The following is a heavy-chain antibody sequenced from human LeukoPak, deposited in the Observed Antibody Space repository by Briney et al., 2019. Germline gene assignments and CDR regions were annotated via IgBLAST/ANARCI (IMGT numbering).Heavy chain of an antibody. CDR2: ISSSSSYI. CDR3: ALSYGSGSYDFDY. CDR1: GFTLSSYS. J-gene: IGHJ4*02. Sequence: GGSLRLSCAASGFTLSSYSMNLVRQAPGKGLEWVSYISSSSSYIYYADSVQGRFTLARDNAKNSRYLQMNSLRAEDTAVYYCALSYGSGSYDFDYRGQGTLVTVSS. D-gene: IGHD3-10*01. V-gene: IGHV3-21*01.